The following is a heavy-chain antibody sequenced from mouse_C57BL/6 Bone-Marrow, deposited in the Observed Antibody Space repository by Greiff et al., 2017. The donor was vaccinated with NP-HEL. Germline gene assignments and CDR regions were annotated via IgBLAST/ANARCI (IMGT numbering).Heavy chain of an antibody. V-gene: IGHV1-82*01. D-gene: IGHD2-2*01. CDR2: IYPGDGDT. CDR3: SYGYDVGFAY. J-gene: IGHJ3*01. CDR1: GYAFSSSW. Sequence: VKLMESGPELVKPGASVKISCKASGYAFSSSWMNWVKQRPGKGLEWIGRIYPGDGDTNYNGKFKGKATLTADKSSSTAYMQLSSLTSEDSAVYFCSYGYDVGFAYWGQGTLVTVSA.